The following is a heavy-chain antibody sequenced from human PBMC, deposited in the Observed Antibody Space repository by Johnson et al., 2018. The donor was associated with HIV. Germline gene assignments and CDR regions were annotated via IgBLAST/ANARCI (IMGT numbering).Heavy chain of an antibody. D-gene: IGHD3-16*01. J-gene: IGHJ3*02. CDR1: GFTFSASW. V-gene: IGHV3-74*01. CDR2: IIIDAPTA. CDR3: TTGLMSAFDM. Sequence: VQLVESGGALVQPGGSLRLSCAASGFTFSASWMHWVRQAPGQGLVCVSRIIIDAPTAISADSVKGRFTISRDNAKNTLYLQMDSLRAEDTAVYYCTTGLMSAFDMWGQGTMVTVSS.